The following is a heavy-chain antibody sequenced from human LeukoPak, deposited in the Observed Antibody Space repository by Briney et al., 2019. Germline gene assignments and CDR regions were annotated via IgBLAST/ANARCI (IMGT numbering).Heavy chain of an antibody. J-gene: IGHJ4*02. CDR2: IYWDDDK. V-gene: IGHV2-5*02. D-gene: IGHD3-9*01. CDR3: AHYPYYDILTGYGFDY. CDR1: GFSLSTSGVG. Sequence: SGPTLVKPTQTLTLTCTFSGFSLSTSGVGVGRIRQPPGKALEWLALIYWDDDKRYSPSLKSRLTITKDTSKNQVVLTMTNMDPVDTATYYCAHYPYYDILTGYGFDYWGQGTLVTVSS.